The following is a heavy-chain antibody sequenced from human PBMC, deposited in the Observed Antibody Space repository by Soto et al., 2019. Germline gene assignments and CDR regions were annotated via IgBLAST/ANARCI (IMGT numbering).Heavy chain of an antibody. D-gene: IGHD6-19*01. CDR2: ISWNSGSI. V-gene: IGHV3-9*01. CDR1: GFTFDDYA. CDR3: ATSSGIAVAGTGPTFDY. Sequence: PGGSLRLSCAASGFTFDDYAMHWVRQAPGKGLEWVSGISWNSGSIGYADSVKGRFTISRDNAKNSLYLQMNSLRAEDTALYYCATSSGIAVAGTGPTFDYWGQGTLVTVSS. J-gene: IGHJ4*02.